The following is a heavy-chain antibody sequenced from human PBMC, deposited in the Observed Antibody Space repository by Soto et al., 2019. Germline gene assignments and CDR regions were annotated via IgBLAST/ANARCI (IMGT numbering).Heavy chain of an antibody. Sequence: QLQLQESGPGLVKPSETLSLTCTVSGGSISSSSYYWGWIRQPPGKGLEWIGSIYYSGSTYYNPSLKIRVPISVDTSKNQFSLKLSSGTAADTAVYYCARHKRGIAALVWFDPWGQGTLVTVSS. CDR3: ARHKRGIAALVWFDP. J-gene: IGHJ5*02. CDR1: GGSISSSSYY. V-gene: IGHV4-39*01. D-gene: IGHD6-13*01. CDR2: IYYSGST.